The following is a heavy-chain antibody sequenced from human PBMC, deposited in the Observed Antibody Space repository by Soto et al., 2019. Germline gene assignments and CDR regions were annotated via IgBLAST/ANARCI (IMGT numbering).Heavy chain of an antibody. D-gene: IGHD3-3*01. Sequence: PGGSLRLSCVASWFTFSSYGMHWVRQAPGKGLEWVAVIWYDGSNKYYADSVKGRFTISRDNSKNTLYLQMNSLRAEDTAVYYCARDFWSGYADYYYYYGMDVRGKGPTVTISS. V-gene: IGHV3-33*01. CDR1: WFTFSSYG. CDR2: IWYDGSNK. J-gene: IGHJ6*04. CDR3: ARDFWSGYADYYYYYGMDV.